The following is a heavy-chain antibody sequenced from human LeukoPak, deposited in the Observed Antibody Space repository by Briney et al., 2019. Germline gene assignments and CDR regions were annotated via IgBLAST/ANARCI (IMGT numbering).Heavy chain of an antibody. D-gene: IGHD3-22*01. V-gene: IGHV5-51*01. J-gene: IGHJ4*02. Sequence: GESLKISCKGSGYSFTTYWIGWVRQMPGKGLEWMGIIYPGDSDTRYSPSFQGQVTISADKSISTAYLQWSSLKASDTAMYYCARMGSGYYYVEGDLGDYWGQGTLVTVSS. CDR1: GYSFTTYW. CDR3: ARMGSGYYYVEGDLGDY. CDR2: IYPGDSDT.